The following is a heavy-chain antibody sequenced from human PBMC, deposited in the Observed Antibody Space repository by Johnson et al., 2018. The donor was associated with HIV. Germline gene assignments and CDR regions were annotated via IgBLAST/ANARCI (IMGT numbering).Heavy chain of an antibody. V-gene: IGHV3-43*01. CDR2: ITWHGGSV. D-gene: IGHD3-10*01. J-gene: IGHJ3*02. CDR1: GFTFDAYT. Sequence: EVQLVESGGGVVQPGGTLRLSCASSGFTFDAYTMHWVRQVPGKGLDWVSLITWHGGSVYYAETVKGRFTISRDNAKNSRSLQMNSLRAEDTAMYYCARDSRIGTMVLLSDAFDIWGQGTLVTVSS. CDR3: ARDSRIGTMVLLSDAFDI.